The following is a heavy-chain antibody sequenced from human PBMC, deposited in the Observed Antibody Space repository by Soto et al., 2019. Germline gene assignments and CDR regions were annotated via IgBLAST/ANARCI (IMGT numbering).Heavy chain of an antibody. CDR2: IYYSGIS. CDR1: GGSISRSNYY. Sequence: QVQLQESGPGLVKPSETLSLTCTVSGGSISRSNYYWGWIRQPPGKGLEWIGSIYYSGISYYNPSLKSQVTISVDTSKNQFSLKVRSVTAADTAVYYCARFFQSESPYYYYNGLDVWGLGTTVTVSS. V-gene: IGHV4-39*01. J-gene: IGHJ6*02. CDR3: ARFFQSESPYYYYNGLDV.